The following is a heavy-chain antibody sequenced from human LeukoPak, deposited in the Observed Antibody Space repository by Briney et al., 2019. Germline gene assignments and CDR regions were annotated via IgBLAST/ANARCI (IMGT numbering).Heavy chain of an antibody. J-gene: IGHJ3*02. CDR3: ARDTSPQLANDAFDI. D-gene: IGHD2-2*01. CDR1: GGSISSYY. V-gene: IGHV4-4*07. Sequence: SETLSLICTISGGSISSYYWSWIRQFAGKGLEWIGRIYSSGNTDYNPSLKSRVTMSVDTSKNQFSLKLSSVTAADTAVYYCARDTSPQLANDAFDIWGQGTMVTVSS. CDR2: IYSSGNT.